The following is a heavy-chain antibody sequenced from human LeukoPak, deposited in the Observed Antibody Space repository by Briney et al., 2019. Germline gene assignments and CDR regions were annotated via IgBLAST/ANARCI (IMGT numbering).Heavy chain of an antibody. V-gene: IGHV3-30-3*01. CDR3: ARETILGYCSSTSCYALDY. CDR1: GFTFSSYA. CDR2: ISYDGSNK. J-gene: IGHJ4*02. Sequence: GGSLRLSCAASGFTFSSYAMHWVRQAPGKGLEWVAVISYDGSNKYYADSVKGRFTISRDNSKNTLYLQMNSLRAEDTVVYYCARETILGYCSSTSCYALDYWGQGTLVTVSS. D-gene: IGHD2-2*01.